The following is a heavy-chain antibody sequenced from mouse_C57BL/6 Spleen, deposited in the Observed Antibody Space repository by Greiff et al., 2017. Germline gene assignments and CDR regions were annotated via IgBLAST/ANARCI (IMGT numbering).Heavy chain of an antibody. CDR3: ARPYGNYVPLFDY. Sequence: QVQLQQPGAELVKPGASVKLSCKASGYTFTSYWMHWVKQRPGQGLEWIGMIHPNSGSTNYNEKFKSKATLTVDKSSSTAYMQLSSLTSEDSAVYYCARPYGNYVPLFDYWGQGTTLTVSS. J-gene: IGHJ2*01. D-gene: IGHD2-10*02. CDR2: IHPNSGST. V-gene: IGHV1-64*01. CDR1: GYTFTSYW.